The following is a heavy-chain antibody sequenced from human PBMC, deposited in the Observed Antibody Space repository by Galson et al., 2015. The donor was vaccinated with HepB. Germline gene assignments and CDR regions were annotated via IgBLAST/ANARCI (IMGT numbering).Heavy chain of an antibody. V-gene: IGHV1-69*13. Sequence: SVKVSCKASGGTFSSYAISWVRQAPGQGLEWMGGIIPIFGTANYAQKFQGRVTITADESTSTAYMELSSLRSEDTAVYYCARGPRMRTDFWSGYNWFDPWGQGTLVTVSS. J-gene: IGHJ5*02. CDR3: ARGPRMRTDFWSGYNWFDP. CDR1: GGTFSSYA. D-gene: IGHD3-3*01. CDR2: IIPIFGTA.